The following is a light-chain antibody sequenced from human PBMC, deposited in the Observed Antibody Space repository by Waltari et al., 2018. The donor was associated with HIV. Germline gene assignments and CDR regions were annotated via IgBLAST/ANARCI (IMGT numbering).Light chain of an antibody. V-gene: IGLV1-47*01. CDR2: RNN. Sequence: QSVLPQPPSASGTPGQRVTISCSGDNSRIGTNHVHWYQHHPGTAPNLPLHRNNQRPSGVPDRISGSKSGTSASLAIRGLRSEDEANYYCATWDDSLSTWVFGGGTKLTVL. J-gene: IGLJ3*02. CDR3: ATWDDSLSTWV. CDR1: NSRIGTNH.